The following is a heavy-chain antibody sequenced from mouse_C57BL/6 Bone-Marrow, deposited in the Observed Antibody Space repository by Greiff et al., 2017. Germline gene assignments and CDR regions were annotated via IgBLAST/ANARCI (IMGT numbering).Heavy chain of an antibody. V-gene: IGHV1-18*01. Sequence: VQLKQSRPELVKPGASVQIPCKASGYTFAHYNMGWVTQIHRTSLAWIGDLNPNNARTIYNQKFKGKATLTVYKSSSTAYMELRSLTSEDTAVYYCARGYAMDYWGQGPSVPVSS. CDR2: LNPNNART. CDR1: GYTFAHYN. J-gene: IGHJ4*01. CDR3: ARGYAMDY.